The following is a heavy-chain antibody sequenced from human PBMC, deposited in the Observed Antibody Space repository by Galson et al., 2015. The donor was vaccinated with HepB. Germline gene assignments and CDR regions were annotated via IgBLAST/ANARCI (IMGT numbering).Heavy chain of an antibody. V-gene: IGHV1-18*01. Sequence: SVKVSCKASGFTFTTYGISWVRQAPGQGLEWMGWISAYNGHTNYAQKFQGRVTMTTDTSTSTAYMELRSLRSDDTAVYYCARDDRFTNFDYWGQGTLVTVSS. CDR1: GFTFTTYG. CDR3: ARDDRFTNFDY. CDR2: ISAYNGHT. J-gene: IGHJ4*02.